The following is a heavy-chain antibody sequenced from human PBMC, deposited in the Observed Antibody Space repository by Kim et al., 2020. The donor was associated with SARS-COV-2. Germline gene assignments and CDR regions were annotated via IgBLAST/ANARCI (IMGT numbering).Heavy chain of an antibody. CDR3: TRDQIRFLEWLLDTGNYGMDV. D-gene: IGHD3-3*01. CDR1: GFTFGDYA. Sequence: GGSLRLSCTASGFTFGDYAMSWVRQVPVKGLEWVGFIRSRAYGGTTEYAASVKGRFTISRDDSKSIAYLQMNSLKTEDTAVYYCTRDQIRFLEWLLDTGNYGMDVWGQGTTGTVSS. V-gene: IGHV3-49*04. CDR2: IRSRAYGGTT. J-gene: IGHJ6*02.